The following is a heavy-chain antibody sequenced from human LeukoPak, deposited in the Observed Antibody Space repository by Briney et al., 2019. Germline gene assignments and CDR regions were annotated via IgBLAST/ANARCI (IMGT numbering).Heavy chain of an antibody. CDR1: GGSVNTYY. CDR3: ARAPYYDIWSGYSDNYFDP. CDR2: IYYSGST. V-gene: IGHV4-59*02. Sequence: SETLSLTCTVSGGSVNTYYWSWIRQPPGKGLEWLGYIYYSGSTKYNPSLKSRVTISVDTSKNQFSLRLNSVTTADTAVYYCARAPYYDIWSGYSDNYFDPWGQGTLVTVSS. D-gene: IGHD3-3*01. J-gene: IGHJ5*02.